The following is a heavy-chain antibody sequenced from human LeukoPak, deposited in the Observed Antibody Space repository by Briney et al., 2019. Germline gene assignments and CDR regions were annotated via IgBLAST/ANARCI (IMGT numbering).Heavy chain of an antibody. J-gene: IGHJ4*02. CDR2: ISSSSSYI. Sequence: GGSLRLSCAASGSTFSSYSMNWVRQAPGKGLEWVSSISSSSSYIYYADSVKGRFTISRDNAKNSLYLQMNSLRAEDTAVYYCARKDIVLMVYMLDYWGQGTLVTVSS. CDR1: GSTFSSYS. V-gene: IGHV3-21*01. CDR3: ARKDIVLMVYMLDY. D-gene: IGHD2-8*01.